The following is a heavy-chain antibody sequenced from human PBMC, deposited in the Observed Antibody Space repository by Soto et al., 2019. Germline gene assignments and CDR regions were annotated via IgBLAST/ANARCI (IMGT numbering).Heavy chain of an antibody. CDR1: GFTVSNNY. V-gene: IGHV3-53*01. CDR2: IYTGGST. Sequence: EVQLVESGGGLIQPGGSLRLSCAASGFTVSNNYMSWVRQAPGKGLEWVSVIYTGGSTYYADSVKGGFTISRDNSKSTLYIQVSTLRAEYTAVYYCTKAAGTSNFDYWGQGTLVTVSS. J-gene: IGHJ4*02. CDR3: TKAAGTSNFDY. D-gene: IGHD2-2*01.